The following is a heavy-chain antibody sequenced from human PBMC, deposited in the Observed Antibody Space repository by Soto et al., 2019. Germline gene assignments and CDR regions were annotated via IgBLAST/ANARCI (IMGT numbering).Heavy chain of an antibody. CDR3: ARGYSGYDFSWFDP. J-gene: IGHJ5*02. CDR1: CGSISSYY. Sequence: SETLSLTSTVSCGSISSYYWSWIRQPPGKGLEWIGYIYYSGSTNYNPSLKSRVTISVDTSKNQFSLKLSSVTAADTAVYYCARGYSGYDFSWFDPWGQGTLVTVSS. CDR2: IYYSGST. D-gene: IGHD5-12*01. V-gene: IGHV4-59*01.